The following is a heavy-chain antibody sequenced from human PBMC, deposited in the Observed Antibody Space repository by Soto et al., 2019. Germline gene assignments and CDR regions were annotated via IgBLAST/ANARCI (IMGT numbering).Heavy chain of an antibody. CDR2: IYPGDSDT. V-gene: IGHV5-51*01. J-gene: IGHJ6*02. CDR1: GYSFTSYW. Sequence: GESLKISCKGSGYSFTSYWIGWVRQMPGKGLEWMGIIYPGDSDTRYSPSFQGQVTISDDKSISTAYLQWSSLKASDTAMDYCARHGSAEHKNYYDSSGYYDYYYYGMDVWCQGTTVTVSS. CDR3: ARHGSAEHKNYYDSSGYYDYYYYGMDV. D-gene: IGHD3-22*01.